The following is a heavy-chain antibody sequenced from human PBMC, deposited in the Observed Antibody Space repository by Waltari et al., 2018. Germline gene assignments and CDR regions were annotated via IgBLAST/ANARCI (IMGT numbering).Heavy chain of an antibody. CDR2: IIPIFGTA. D-gene: IGHD3-22*01. Sequence: QVQLVQSGAEVKKPGSSVQVSCKASGGTFSSYAISWVRQAPGHGLEWMGGIIPIFGTANYAQKFQGRVTITADESTSTAYMELSSLRSEDTAVYYCARDRGGSMIVGDDGAFDIWGQGTMVTVSS. J-gene: IGHJ3*02. CDR1: GGTFSSYA. CDR3: ARDRGGSMIVGDDGAFDI. V-gene: IGHV1-69*12.